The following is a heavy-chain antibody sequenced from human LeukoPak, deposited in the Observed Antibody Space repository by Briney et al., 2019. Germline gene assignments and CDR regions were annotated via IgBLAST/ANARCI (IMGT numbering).Heavy chain of an antibody. CDR1: GGSISSYY. CDR2: IYYSGST. D-gene: IGHD3-22*01. Sequence: SETLSLTCTVSGGSISSYYWSWIRQPPGKGLEWIGYIYYSGSTNYNPSLKSRVTISVDTSKNQFSLKLSSVTAADTAVYYCARRRFFRYYYDSSGGFDIWGQGTMVTVSS. CDR3: ARRRFFRYYYDSSGGFDI. J-gene: IGHJ3*02. V-gene: IGHV4-59*08.